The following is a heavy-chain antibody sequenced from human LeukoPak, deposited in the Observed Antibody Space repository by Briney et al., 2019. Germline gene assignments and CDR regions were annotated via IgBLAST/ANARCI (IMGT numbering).Heavy chain of an antibody. V-gene: IGHV3-30-3*01. Sequence: RGSLRLSCAASGFTFSSYAMHWVRQAPGKGLEWVAVISYDGSNKYYADSVKGRFTISRDNSKNTLYLQMNSLRAEDTAVYYCARDRGIAARHDAFDIWGQGTMVTVSS. CDR2: ISYDGSNK. D-gene: IGHD6-6*01. CDR1: GFTFSSYA. J-gene: IGHJ3*02. CDR3: ARDRGIAARHDAFDI.